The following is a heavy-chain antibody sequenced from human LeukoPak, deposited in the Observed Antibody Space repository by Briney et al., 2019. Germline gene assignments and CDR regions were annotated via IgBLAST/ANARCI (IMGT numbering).Heavy chain of an antibody. Sequence: GASVKVSCKVSGYTLTELSMHWVRQATGQGLEWMGWMNPNSGNTGYAQKFQGRVTMTRNTFISTAYMELSSLRSEDTAVYYCARAQNYDFWSGYYTSYYYYYMDVWGKGTTVTVSS. D-gene: IGHD3-3*01. CDR2: MNPNSGNT. CDR3: ARAQNYDFWSGYYTSYYYYYMDV. J-gene: IGHJ6*03. CDR1: GYTLTELS. V-gene: IGHV1-8*01.